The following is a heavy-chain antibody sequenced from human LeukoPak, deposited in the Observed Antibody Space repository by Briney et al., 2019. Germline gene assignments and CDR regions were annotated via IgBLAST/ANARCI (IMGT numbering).Heavy chain of an antibody. J-gene: IGHJ4*02. CDR2: ISVGGLST. V-gene: IGHV3-23*01. D-gene: IGHD4-23*01. CDR3: ANLGATVLTPLDY. Sequence: GGSLRLSCAASGFTFSGSAMSWVRQAPGKGLEWVSVISVGGLSTFYADSVKGRFTISRDNSKNTLYLRMNSLRAEDTAVYYCANLGATVLTPLDYWGRGTLVTVSS. CDR1: GFTFSGSA.